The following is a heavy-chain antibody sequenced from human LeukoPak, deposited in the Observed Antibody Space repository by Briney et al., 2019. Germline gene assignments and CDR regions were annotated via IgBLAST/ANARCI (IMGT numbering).Heavy chain of an antibody. CDR3: ARVVSAVRVYYMDV. J-gene: IGHJ6*03. V-gene: IGHV4-59*01. Sequence: SETLSLTCTVSGGSISSYYWSWIRQPPGKGLEWIGYIYYSGSTNYNPSLKSRVTISVDTSKNQFSLKLSSVTAADTAVYYCARVVSAVRVYYMDVWGKGTTVTVSS. CDR1: GGSISSYY. CDR2: IYYSGST.